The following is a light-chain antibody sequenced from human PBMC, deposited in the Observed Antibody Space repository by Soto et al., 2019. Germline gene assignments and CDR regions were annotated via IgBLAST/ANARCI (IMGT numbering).Light chain of an antibody. V-gene: IGKV1-27*01. Sequence: DIPMTQSPSSLSASVGDRVTITCRASHDINNYLAWYQQKPGRVPKLLIYAASTLQTGVQSRFSGSGSGTVFTLTIDSLQPDDVATYYCQKYNSAPNTFGRGTRLEIK. CDR1: HDINNY. CDR3: QKYNSAPNT. J-gene: IGKJ2*01. CDR2: AAS.